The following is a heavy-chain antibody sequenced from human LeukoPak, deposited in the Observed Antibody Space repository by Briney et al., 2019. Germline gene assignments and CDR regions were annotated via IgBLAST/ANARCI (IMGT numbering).Heavy chain of an antibody. CDR3: ARGVNSGYFDY. Sequence: PSETLSLTCTVSGGSINSYYWSWIRQPPGRGLQWIGCIHYSGSTNYNPSLKSRVTISVDTSKNQFSLKLTSVTAADTAVYYCARGVNSGYFDYCGQGTLVTVSS. CDR2: IHYSGST. CDR1: GGSINSYY. D-gene: IGHD1-26*01. J-gene: IGHJ4*02. V-gene: IGHV4-59*01.